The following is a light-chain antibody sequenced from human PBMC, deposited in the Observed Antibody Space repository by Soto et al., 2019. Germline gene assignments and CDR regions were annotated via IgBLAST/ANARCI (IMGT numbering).Light chain of an antibody. Sequence: EIVMTQSPATLSVSPGERATLSCRASQSVSSNLAWYQQKPGQAPRLLIYGASTRATGIPARFSGSGSGTEFTLTISSLQSEDFAVYYCLQDSNYPPTFGQGTKLEIK. CDR2: GAS. V-gene: IGKV3-15*01. CDR3: LQDSNYPPT. CDR1: QSVSSN. J-gene: IGKJ2*01.